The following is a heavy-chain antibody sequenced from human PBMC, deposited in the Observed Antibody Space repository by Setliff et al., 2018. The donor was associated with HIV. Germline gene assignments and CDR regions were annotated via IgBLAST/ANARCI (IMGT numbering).Heavy chain of an antibody. Sequence: SETLSLTCAVYAGSFSDYYWSWIRQPPGKGLEWIGEINHSGSTKYNQSLRSRLTISVDTSKNQFSLKLSSVTVADTAVYYRATSGYSSSSGGDWFDPWGQGTVVTVSS. CDR1: AGSFSDYY. J-gene: IGHJ5*02. CDR3: ATSGYSSSSGGDWFDP. V-gene: IGHV4-34*01. CDR2: INHSGST. D-gene: IGHD6-6*01.